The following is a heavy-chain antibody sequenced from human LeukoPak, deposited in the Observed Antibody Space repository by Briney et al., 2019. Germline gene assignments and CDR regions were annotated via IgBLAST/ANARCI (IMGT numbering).Heavy chain of an antibody. Sequence: SVKVSCKASGGTFSSYAISWVRQASGQGLEWMGGIIPIFGTANYAQKFQGRVTITTDESTSTAYMELSSLRSEDTAVYYCARDTPTLPGGYFDLWGRGTLFTVSS. CDR3: ARDTPTLPGGYFDL. CDR1: GGTFSSYA. D-gene: IGHD3-16*01. V-gene: IGHV1-69*05. CDR2: IIPIFGTA. J-gene: IGHJ2*01.